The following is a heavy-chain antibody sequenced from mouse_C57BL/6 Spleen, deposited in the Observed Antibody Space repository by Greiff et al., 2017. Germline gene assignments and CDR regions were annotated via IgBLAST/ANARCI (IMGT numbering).Heavy chain of an antibody. D-gene: IGHD2-3*01. Sequence: QVQLQQPGAELVKPGASVKMSCKASGYTFTSYWITWVKQRPGQGLEWVGDIYPGSGSTNYTEKFKSKATLTVDTSSSTAYMQLSSLTSEDSAFYYCARRVIYDGYLLDMDYWGQGTSVTVSS. V-gene: IGHV1-55*01. CDR3: ARRVIYDGYLLDMDY. J-gene: IGHJ4*01. CDR2: IYPGSGST. CDR1: GYTFTSYW.